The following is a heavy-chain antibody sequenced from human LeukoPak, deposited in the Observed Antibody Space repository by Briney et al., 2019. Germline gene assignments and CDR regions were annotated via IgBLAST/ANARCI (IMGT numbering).Heavy chain of an antibody. CDR2: ISDGGGTI. D-gene: IGHD3-9*01. CDR1: GFTFSSYD. J-gene: IGHJ4*02. V-gene: IGHV3-23*01. Sequence: GGSLRLSCAASGFTFSSYDMTWVRLAPGKGLEWVSIISDGGGTIFYADSVKGRFTISRDNSKSTLYLQMESLRAEDTAVYYCATKSPGYYPLDYWGQGALVTVSS. CDR3: ATKSPGYYPLDY.